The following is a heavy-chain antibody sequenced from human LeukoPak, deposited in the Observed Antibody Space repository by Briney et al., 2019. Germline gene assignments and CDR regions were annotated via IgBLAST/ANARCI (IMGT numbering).Heavy chain of an antibody. V-gene: IGHV3-23*01. CDR1: GFTCGSCA. CDR2: ISGSGGNT. J-gene: IGHJ4*02. CDR3: AKRSEGFDH. Sequence: PGGSLRLSCAASGFTCGSCAMSWVRQAPGKGLEWVSSISGSGGNTYYADSVKGRFTVSRDTSKNTLYLQMNSLRAEDTAVYYRAKRSEGFDHWGQGTLVTVSS.